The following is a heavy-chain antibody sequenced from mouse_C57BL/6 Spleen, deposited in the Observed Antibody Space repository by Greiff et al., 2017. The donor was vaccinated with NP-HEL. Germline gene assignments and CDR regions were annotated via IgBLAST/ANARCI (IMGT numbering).Heavy chain of an antibody. Sequence: EVMLVESGGGLVQPGGSLSLSCAASGFTFTDYYMSWVRQPPGKALEWLGFIRNKANGYTTEYSASVKGRFTISRDNSQSILYLQMNALRAEDSSTYYCARSSAGRGFAYWGQGTLVTVSA. V-gene: IGHV7-3*01. CDR2: IRNKANGYTT. CDR1: GFTFTDYY. CDR3: ARSSAGRGFAY. J-gene: IGHJ3*01. D-gene: IGHD6-1*01.